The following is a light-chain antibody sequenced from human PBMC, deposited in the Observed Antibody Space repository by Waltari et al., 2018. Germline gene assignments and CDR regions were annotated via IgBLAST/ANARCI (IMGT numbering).Light chain of an antibody. V-gene: IGKV2-30*01. Sequence: DVVMTQSPLSLPVTLGQPASISCRSSQSPVSSDGNTYLNWFQQRPGHSPRRLIYKVSNRDSGVPDRFSGSGSGTDFTLRISRVEAEDVGVYYCMQGIHRPWTFGPGTKVEIK. CDR1: QSPVSSDGNTY. CDR3: MQGIHRPWT. J-gene: IGKJ1*01. CDR2: KVS.